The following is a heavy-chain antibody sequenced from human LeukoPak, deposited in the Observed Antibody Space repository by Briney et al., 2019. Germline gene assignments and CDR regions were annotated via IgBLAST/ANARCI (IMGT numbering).Heavy chain of an antibody. J-gene: IGHJ6*02. CDR3: ARGTGDHQYYYYYYGMDV. CDR1: GYTFTSYG. D-gene: IGHD7-27*01. CDR2: ISAYNGNT. Sequence: ASVKVSCKASGYTFTSYGISWVRQAPGQGLEWMGWISAYNGNTNYAQKFQGRVTMTRNTSISTAYMELSSLRSEDTAVYYCARGTGDHQYYYYYYGMDVWGQGTTVTVSS. V-gene: IGHV1-18*01.